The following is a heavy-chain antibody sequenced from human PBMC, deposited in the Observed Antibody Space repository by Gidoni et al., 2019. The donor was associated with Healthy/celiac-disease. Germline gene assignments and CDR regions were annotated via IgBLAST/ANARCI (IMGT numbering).Heavy chain of an antibody. V-gene: IGHV3-21*01. D-gene: IGHD6-19*01. Sequence: EVQLVQSGGGLVKPVGSLRLYCAASGFTFSSYSMNWVRQAPGKGLEWVSSISSSSSYIYYADSVKGRFTISRDNAKNSLYLQMNSLRAEDTAVYYCASSAAGTIWGQGTLVTVSS. CDR3: ASSAAGTI. CDR1: GFTFSSYS. CDR2: ISSSSSYI. J-gene: IGHJ4*02.